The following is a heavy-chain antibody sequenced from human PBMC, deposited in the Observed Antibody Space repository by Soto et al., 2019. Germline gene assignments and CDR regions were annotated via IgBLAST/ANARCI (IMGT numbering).Heavy chain of an antibody. CDR2: ISAYNGNT. CDR3: AGASGGEYSGNWCDH. J-gene: IGHJ5*02. D-gene: IGHD4-17*01. CDR1: GYTFTSYG. V-gene: IGHV1-18*01. Sequence: GASVKVSCKASGYTFTSYGISWVRQAPGQGLEWMGWISAYNGNTNYAQKLQGRVTMTTDTSTRTAYTELRSLRSDATAVYYCAGASGGEYSGNWCDHWGQGTLVKVCS.